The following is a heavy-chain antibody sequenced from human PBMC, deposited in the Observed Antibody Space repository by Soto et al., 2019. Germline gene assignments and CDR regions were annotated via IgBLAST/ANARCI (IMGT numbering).Heavy chain of an antibody. CDR2: INDSGSS. CDR1: GGSFSGYY. Sequence: QVQLQQWGAGLLKPSETLSLTCAVYGGSFSGYYWSWIRQPPGKGLEWIGEINDSGSSNYNPSLHSRCTISVDTPNNKFSRKLSSVTAADTAVYYCASGLLLWFGQLPRRGGYYYNMDVWGKGTMVTDSS. CDR3: ASGLLLWFGQLPRRGGYYYNMDV. V-gene: IGHV4-34*01. D-gene: IGHD3-10*01. J-gene: IGHJ6*03.